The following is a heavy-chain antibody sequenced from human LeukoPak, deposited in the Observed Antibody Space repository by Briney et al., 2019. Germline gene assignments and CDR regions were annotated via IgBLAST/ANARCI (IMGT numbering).Heavy chain of an antibody. CDR3: ARVSSITMIVVVVDAFDI. V-gene: IGHV3-23*01. CDR1: GFTFSSYA. J-gene: IGHJ3*02. Sequence: PGGSLRLSCAASGFTFSSYAMSWVRQAPGKGLEWVSAISGSGGSTYYADSVKGRFTISRDNSKNTLYLQMNSLRAEDTAVYYCARVSSITMIVVVVDAFDIWGQGTMVTVSS. D-gene: IGHD3-22*01. CDR2: ISGSGGST.